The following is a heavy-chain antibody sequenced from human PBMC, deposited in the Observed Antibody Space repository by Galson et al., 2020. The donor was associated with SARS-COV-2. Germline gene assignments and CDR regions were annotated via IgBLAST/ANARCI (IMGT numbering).Heavy chain of an antibody. D-gene: IGHD3-9*01. J-gene: IGHJ2*01. CDR3: ARTVPLTRAAAWYFDL. Sequence: SETLSLTCTVSGDSVSRGDYWWSWIRQHPGKGLEWIGYMYHSGTAHYNPSLKSRVSISADTSKNQLSLKLSSVTAADTVVYFCARTVPLTRAAAWYFDLWGRGTLVTVAS. CDR2: MYHSGTA. V-gene: IGHV4-31*03. CDR1: GDSVSRGDYW.